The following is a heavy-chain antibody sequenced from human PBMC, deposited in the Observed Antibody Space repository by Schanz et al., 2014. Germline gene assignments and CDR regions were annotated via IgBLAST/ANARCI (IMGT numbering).Heavy chain of an antibody. CDR1: GFTFSKYW. CDR2: RSGSGGST. J-gene: IGHJ6*02. V-gene: IGHV3-23*01. Sequence: EVQLLDSGGGLVQPGGSLRLSCAASGFTFSKYWMSWVRQAPGKGLEWVSARSGSGGSTYYADSVKGRFTISRDNSENTLYLQMNSLSADDTAVFYCAKGMGYCSGGTCYDYYYYGLDVWGQGTTVTVSS. CDR3: AKGMGYCSGGTCYDYYYYGLDV. D-gene: IGHD2-15*01.